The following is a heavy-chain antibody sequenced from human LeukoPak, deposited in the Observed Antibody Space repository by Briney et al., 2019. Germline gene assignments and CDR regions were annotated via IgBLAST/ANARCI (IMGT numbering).Heavy chain of an antibody. CDR2: INHSGST. J-gene: IGHJ4*02. CDR1: GGSFSGYY. V-gene: IGHV4-34*01. D-gene: IGHD3-22*01. Sequence: PSETLSLTCAVYGGSFSGYYWSWIRQPPGKGLEWSGEINHSGSTNYNPSLKSRVTISVDTSKNQFSLKLSSVTAADTAVYYCARGYDSSGYYYADFDYWGQGTLITVSS. CDR3: ARGYDSSGYYYADFDY.